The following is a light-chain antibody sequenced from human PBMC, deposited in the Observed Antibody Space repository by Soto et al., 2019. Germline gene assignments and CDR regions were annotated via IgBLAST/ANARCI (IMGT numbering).Light chain of an antibody. V-gene: IGKV1-39*01. CDR1: QNIFTY. CDR2: ATS. J-gene: IGKJ2*01. CDR3: QHSYSSPT. Sequence: DIQETQSPSSLSASVGDRVTITCRASQNIFTYLNWYQQRPGQAPNLLIYATSNLQSGVPSRFSGSGSGTDFTLTISSLQPEDFATYYCQHSYSSPTFGQGTMVEIK.